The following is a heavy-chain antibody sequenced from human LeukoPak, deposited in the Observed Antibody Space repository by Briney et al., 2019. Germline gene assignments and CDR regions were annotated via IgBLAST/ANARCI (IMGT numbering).Heavy chain of an antibody. CDR1: GGTFSSYA. Sequence: GASVKVSCKASGGTFSSYAISWVRQAPGQGLEWMGWIRASNGNTNYAQRLQGRVTMTTDTSTSTAYMELRSLRSDDTAVYYCARDLRRGGPPDYWGQGTLVTVSS. D-gene: IGHD3-10*01. V-gene: IGHV1-18*01. CDR2: IRASNGNT. CDR3: ARDLRRGGPPDY. J-gene: IGHJ4*02.